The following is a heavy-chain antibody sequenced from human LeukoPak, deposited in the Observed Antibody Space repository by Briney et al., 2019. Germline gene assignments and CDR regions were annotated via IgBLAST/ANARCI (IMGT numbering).Heavy chain of an antibody. D-gene: IGHD2-2*01. J-gene: IGHJ6*02. CDR2: ISSSSSYI. V-gene: IGHV3-21*01. CDR3: AREYCSSTSCYFWDYYYYGMDV. CDR1: GFTFSSYS. Sequence: KPGGSLRLSCAASGFTFSSYSMNWVRQAPGKGLEWVSSISSSSSYIYYADSVKGRFTISGDNAKNSLYLQMNSRRAEDTAVYYCAREYCSSTSCYFWDYYYYGMDVWGQGTTVTVSS.